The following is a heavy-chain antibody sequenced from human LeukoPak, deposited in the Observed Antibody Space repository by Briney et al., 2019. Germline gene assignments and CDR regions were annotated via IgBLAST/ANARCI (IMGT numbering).Heavy chain of an antibody. Sequence: PSETLSLTCTVSGGSITSYYWSWIRQPPGKGLEWIGYIYYSGSTNYNPSLKSRVTISVDTSKNQFSLKLSSVTAADTAVYFCARQGRFASSAGVWGKGTTVTVSS. D-gene: IGHD2-2*01. CDR3: ARQGRFASSAGV. J-gene: IGHJ6*04. V-gene: IGHV4-59*08. CDR2: IYYSGST. CDR1: GGSITSYY.